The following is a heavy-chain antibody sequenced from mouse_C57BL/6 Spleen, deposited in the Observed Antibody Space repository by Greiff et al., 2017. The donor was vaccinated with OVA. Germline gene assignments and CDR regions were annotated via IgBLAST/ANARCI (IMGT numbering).Heavy chain of an antibody. Sequence: QVQLQQSGAELVKPGASVKISCKASGYAFSSYWMNWVKQRPGKGLEWIGQIYPGDGDTNYNGKFKGKATLTADKSSSTAYMQLSSLTSEDSAVYFCASGNYGSPPFAYWGQGTLVTVSA. V-gene: IGHV1-80*01. CDR3: ASGNYGSPPFAY. CDR2: IYPGDGDT. D-gene: IGHD1-1*01. CDR1: GYAFSSYW. J-gene: IGHJ3*01.